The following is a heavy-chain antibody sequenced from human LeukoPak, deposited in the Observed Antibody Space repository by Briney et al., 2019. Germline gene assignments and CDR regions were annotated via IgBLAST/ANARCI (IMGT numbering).Heavy chain of an antibody. D-gene: IGHD2-15*01. Sequence: PSETLSLTCAVYGGSFSGYYWSWIRQPPGKGPEWIGEINHSGSTNYNPSLKSRVTISVDTSKNQFSLKLSSVTAADTAVYYCASGSRYLRAFDIWGQGTMVTVSS. J-gene: IGHJ3*02. CDR1: GGSFSGYY. CDR3: ASGSRYLRAFDI. V-gene: IGHV4-34*01. CDR2: INHSGST.